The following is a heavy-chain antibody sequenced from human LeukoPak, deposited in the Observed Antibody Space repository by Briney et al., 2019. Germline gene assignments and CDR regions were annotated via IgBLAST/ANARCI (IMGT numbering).Heavy chain of an antibody. V-gene: IGHV3-21*01. CDR1: GLTFSSYS. CDR3: APDQGSGSYPFDY. D-gene: IGHD3-10*01. Sequence: GGSLRLSCAASGLTFSSYSMNWVRQAPGKGLEWVSSISSSSSYIYYADSVKGRFTISRDNAKNSLYLQMNSLRAEDTAVYYCAPDQGSGSYPFDYWGQGTLVTVSS. J-gene: IGHJ4*02. CDR2: ISSSSSYI.